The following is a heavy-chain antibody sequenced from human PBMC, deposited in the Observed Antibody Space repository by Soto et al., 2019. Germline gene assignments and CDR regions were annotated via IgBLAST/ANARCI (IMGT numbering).Heavy chain of an antibody. J-gene: IGHJ4*02. Sequence: QVQLQQWGAGLLKPSETLSLTCAVYGGSFSGYYWSWIRQPPGKGLEWIGEIYHSGSTKYNPSLKSRVTISGDTSKNQFSLRLSSVTAADTALYYCARGGLMVYAMFDYWGQGTLVTVSS. V-gene: IGHV4-34*01. CDR1: GGSFSGYY. D-gene: IGHD2-8*01. CDR2: IYHSGST. CDR3: ARGGLMVYAMFDY.